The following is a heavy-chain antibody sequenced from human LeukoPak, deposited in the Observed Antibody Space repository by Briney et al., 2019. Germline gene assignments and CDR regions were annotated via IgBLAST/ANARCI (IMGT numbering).Heavy chain of an antibody. D-gene: IGHD4-17*01. CDR1: GFTFSSYG. V-gene: IGHV3-30*18. Sequence: GGSLRLSCAASGFTFSSYGMHWVRQAPGKGLEWVAVISYGGSNKYYADSVEGRFTISRDNSKNTLYLQMNSLRAEDTAVYYCAKDQDYGEEDYGMDVWGQGTTVTVSS. J-gene: IGHJ6*02. CDR2: ISYGGSNK. CDR3: AKDQDYGEEDYGMDV.